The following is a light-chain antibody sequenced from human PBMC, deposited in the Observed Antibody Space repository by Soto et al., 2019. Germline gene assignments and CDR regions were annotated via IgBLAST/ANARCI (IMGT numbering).Light chain of an antibody. CDR2: DAS. Sequence: EVVLTQSPATLSLSPGERATLSCMASQSVSSYLAWYQQKPGQAPRLLIYDASNRATGIPARFSGSGSGTDFTLTISRLEPEDFAVYYCQQYGRSSWTFGQGTKVDIK. J-gene: IGKJ1*01. V-gene: IGKV3-11*01. CDR3: QQYGRSSWT. CDR1: QSVSSY.